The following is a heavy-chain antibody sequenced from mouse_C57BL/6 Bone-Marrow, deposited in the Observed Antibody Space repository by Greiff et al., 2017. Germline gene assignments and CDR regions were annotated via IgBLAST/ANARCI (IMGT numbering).Heavy chain of an antibody. D-gene: IGHD3-2*02. CDR2: ISNLAYSI. J-gene: IGHJ4*01. CDR1: GFTFSDYG. Sequence: EVKLVESGGGLVQPGGSLKLSCAASGFTFSDYGMAWVRQAPRKGPEWVAFISNLAYSIYYADTVTGRFTISREKAKNTLYLELSSLGAEDTAMYYCASQLSYAMDYWGQGTSVTVSS. V-gene: IGHV5-15*04. CDR3: ASQLSYAMDY.